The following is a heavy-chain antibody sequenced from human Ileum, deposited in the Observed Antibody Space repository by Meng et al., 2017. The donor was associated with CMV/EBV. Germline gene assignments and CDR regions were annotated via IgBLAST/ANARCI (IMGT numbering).Heavy chain of an antibody. CDR2: INTDGSSS. D-gene: IGHD1-26*01. CDR1: GFTFSDYW. V-gene: IGHV3-74*01. Sequence: EVQLVESGGDLVQPGGSLRLSCTASGFTFSDYWLHWVRQAPGKGLDWVSRINTDGSSSNYADSVKGRITISRDNAKNTLYLEMNNLRVEDTAAYYCTRAGSYRHDYWGQGTLVTVSS. CDR3: TRAGSYRHDY. J-gene: IGHJ4*02.